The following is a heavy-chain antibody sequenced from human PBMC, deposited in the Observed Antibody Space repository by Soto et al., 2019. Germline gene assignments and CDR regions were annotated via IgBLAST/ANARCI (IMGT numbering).Heavy chain of an antibody. D-gene: IGHD5-18*01. CDR1: GGSISSSSYY. Sequence: PSETLSLTCTVSGGSISSSSYYWGWIRQPPGKGLEWIGSIYYSGSTYYNPSLKSRVTISVDTSKNQFSLKLSSVTAADTAVYYCARITTYVDTAMGRLRYFDYWGQGTLVTVSS. CDR3: ARITTYVDTAMGRLRYFDY. V-gene: IGHV4-39*01. J-gene: IGHJ4*02. CDR2: IYYSGST.